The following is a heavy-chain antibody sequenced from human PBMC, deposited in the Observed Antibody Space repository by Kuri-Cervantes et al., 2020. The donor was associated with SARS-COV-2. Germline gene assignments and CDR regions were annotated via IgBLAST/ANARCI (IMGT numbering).Heavy chain of an antibody. CDR2: ISSSSSYI. J-gene: IGHJ6*02. CDR3: ARDIVVVPAAIHYYYGVDV. CDR1: GFTFSSYS. D-gene: IGHD2-2*02. Sequence: GESLKISCAASGFTFSSYSMNWVRQAPGKGLEWVSSISSSSSYIYYADSVKGRFTISRDNAKNSLYLQMNSLRAEDTAVYYCARDIVVVPAAIHYYYGVDVWGQGTTVTVSS. V-gene: IGHV3-21*01.